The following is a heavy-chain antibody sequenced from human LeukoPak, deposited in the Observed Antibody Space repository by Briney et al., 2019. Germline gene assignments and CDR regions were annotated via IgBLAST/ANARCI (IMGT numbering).Heavy chain of an antibody. CDR1: GFTFSSYA. V-gene: IGHV3-9*01. J-gene: IGHJ4*02. Sequence: PGGSLRLSCAASGFTFSSYAMHWVRQAPGKGLEWVSGISWNSGSIGYADSVKGRFTISRDNAKNSLYLQMNSLRAEDTALYYCAKVGKYGSGSYYHFDYWGQGTLVTVSS. CDR3: AKVGKYGSGSYYHFDY. D-gene: IGHD3-10*01. CDR2: ISWNSGSI.